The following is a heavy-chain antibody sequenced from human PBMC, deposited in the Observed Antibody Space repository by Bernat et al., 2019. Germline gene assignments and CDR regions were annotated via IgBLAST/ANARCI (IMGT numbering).Heavy chain of an antibody. D-gene: IGHD1-7*01. CDR2: INPGNGKT. CDR1: GYTLTSYT. Sequence: QVQLVQFGAEVKKPGASVKVSCKASGYTLTSYTIHWVRQAPGQRLEWMGWINPGNGKTEYSQKFQGRVTITTDTSASTAYMDLSSLRSEDTAVYYCARIPRTAFDYWGQGTLVTVSS. J-gene: IGHJ4*02. V-gene: IGHV1-3*01. CDR3: ARIPRTAFDY.